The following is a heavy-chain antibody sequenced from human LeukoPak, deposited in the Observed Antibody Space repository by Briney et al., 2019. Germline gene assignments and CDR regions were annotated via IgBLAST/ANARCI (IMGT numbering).Heavy chain of an antibody. Sequence: GGSLRLSCAASGFTFSNYGMSWVRQAPGKGLEWVSAISGSGVTTYYADSVKGRFTISRDNSKHTLYLQMNSLRAEDAAVYYCAKDRIAAADEGRDDAFDIWGQGTMVTVSS. CDR1: GFTFSNYG. J-gene: IGHJ3*02. CDR2: ISGSGVTT. V-gene: IGHV3-23*01. D-gene: IGHD6-13*01. CDR3: AKDRIAAADEGRDDAFDI.